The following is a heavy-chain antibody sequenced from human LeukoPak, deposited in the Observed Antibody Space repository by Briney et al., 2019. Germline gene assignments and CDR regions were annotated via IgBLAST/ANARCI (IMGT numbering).Heavy chain of an antibody. V-gene: IGHV1-46*01. CDR1: GYTFTSYY. D-gene: IGHD3-22*01. Sequence: ASVKVSCKASGYTFTSYYMHWVRQAPGQGLEWMGIINPSGGSTSYAQKFQGRVTMTRDTSTSTVYMELSSLRSEDTAVYYCASTYYYDSSGYYLDAFDIWGQGTMVTVSS. CDR2: INPSGGST. CDR3: ASTYYYDSSGYYLDAFDI. J-gene: IGHJ3*02.